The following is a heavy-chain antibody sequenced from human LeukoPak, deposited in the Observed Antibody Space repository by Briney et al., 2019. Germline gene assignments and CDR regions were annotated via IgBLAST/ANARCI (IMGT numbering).Heavy chain of an antibody. CDR3: ASDVDTAKGLYFDY. CDR2: IIPILGIA. D-gene: IGHD5-18*01. J-gene: IGHJ4*02. CDR1: VGTFSSYA. Sequence: SVKVSCKASVGTFSSYAISWVRQAPGQGLEWMGRIIPILGIANYAQKFQGRVTITADKSTSTAYMELSSLRSEDTAVYYCASDVDTAKGLYFDYWGQGTLVTVSS. V-gene: IGHV1-69*04.